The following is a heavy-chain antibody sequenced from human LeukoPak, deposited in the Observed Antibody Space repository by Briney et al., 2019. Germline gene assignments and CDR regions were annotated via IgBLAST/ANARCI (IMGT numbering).Heavy chain of an antibody. CDR2: IYNSGST. CDR1: GGSISSGSYY. V-gene: IGHV4-61*01. D-gene: IGHD3-10*01. CDR3: ARETPYGSGSYPFDY. J-gene: IGHJ4*02. Sequence: PSQTLSLTCTVSGGSISSGSYYWNWIRQPPGKGLEWIGYIYNSGSTNNNPSLKSRVTIPVDTSKKQFSLKLSSVTAADTAVYYCARETPYGSGSYPFDYWGQGILVTVSS.